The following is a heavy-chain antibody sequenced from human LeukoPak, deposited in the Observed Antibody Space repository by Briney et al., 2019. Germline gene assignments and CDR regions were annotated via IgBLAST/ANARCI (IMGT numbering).Heavy chain of an antibody. V-gene: IGHV4-39*02. D-gene: IGHD2-21*02. CDR2: IYYSGST. CDR3: TSCYSDWFDP. Sequence: SETLSLTCTASGGSISSSSYYWGWIRQPPGKGLEWIGSIYYSGSTYYNPSLKSRVTISVDTSKNHFSLKLSSVTAADTAVYYCTSCYSDWFDPWGQGTLVTVSS. J-gene: IGHJ5*02. CDR1: GGSISSSSYY.